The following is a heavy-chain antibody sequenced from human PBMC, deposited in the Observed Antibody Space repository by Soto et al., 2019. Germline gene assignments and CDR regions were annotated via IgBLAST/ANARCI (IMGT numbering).Heavy chain of an antibody. CDR2: INHSGST. CDR1: GGSFSGYY. V-gene: IGHV4-34*01. J-gene: IGHJ6*03. D-gene: IGHD2-15*01. CDR3: ARGYCSGGSCYELRYYYMDV. Sequence: QVQLQQWGAGLLKPSETLSLTCAVYGGSFSGYYWSWIRQPPGKGLEWIGEINHSGSTNYNPSLKSRVTISVDTSKNQFSLKLSSVTAADTAVYYCARGYCSGGSCYELRYYYMDVWGKGTTVTVSS.